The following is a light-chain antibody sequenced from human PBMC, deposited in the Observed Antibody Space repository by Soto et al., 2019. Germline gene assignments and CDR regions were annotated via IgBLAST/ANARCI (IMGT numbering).Light chain of an antibody. CDR1: QSISSW. CDR2: KAS. Sequence: IQMNKSPSSLSASVGDRVTMACRASQSISSWLAWYKQKPGRAPKLLIYKASSLESGVPSRLSGSGSGTEFTLTISSMQPDDFATYCCQQYNSQWTFGQGTKVDI. J-gene: IGKJ1*01. V-gene: IGKV1-5*03. CDR3: QQYNSQWT.